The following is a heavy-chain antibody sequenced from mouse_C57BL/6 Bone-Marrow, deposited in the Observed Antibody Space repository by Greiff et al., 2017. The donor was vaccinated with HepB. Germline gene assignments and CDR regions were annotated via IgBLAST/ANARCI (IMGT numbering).Heavy chain of an antibody. Sequence: EVQVVESGGGLVQPGGSLKLSCAASGFTFSDYYMHWVRQTPVKRLEWVAYISNGGGSTYYPDTVKGRFTISRDNAKNTLYLQMSRLKSEDTAMYYCATICYDNYDAMDYWGQGTSVTVTS. CDR2: ISNGGGST. D-gene: IGHD2-1*01. J-gene: IGHJ4*01. CDR1: GFTFSDYY. CDR3: ATICYDNYDAMDY. V-gene: IGHV5-12*01.